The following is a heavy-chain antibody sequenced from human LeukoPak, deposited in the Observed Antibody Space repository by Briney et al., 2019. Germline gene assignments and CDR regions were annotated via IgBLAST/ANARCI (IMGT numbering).Heavy chain of an antibody. CDR2: IYTSGST. V-gene: IGHV4-4*07. CDR3: ARGTGVINFDY. Sequence: PSETLSLTCTVSSDSLTSYYWSWIRQPAGKGLEWIGRIYTSGSTNYNPSLKSRVTMSVDMSKNQFSLKLSSVAAADTAVYYCARGTGVINFDYWGQGILVTVSS. D-gene: IGHD2/OR15-2a*01. CDR1: SDSLTSYY. J-gene: IGHJ4*02.